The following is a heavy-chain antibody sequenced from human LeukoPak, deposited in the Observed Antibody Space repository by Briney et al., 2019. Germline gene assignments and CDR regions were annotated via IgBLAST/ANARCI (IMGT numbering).Heavy chain of an antibody. CDR2: IRYDRSTT. CDR1: GFTFSNHG. V-gene: IGHV3-30*02. J-gene: IGHJ4*02. Sequence: PGGSLRLSCAASGFTFSNHGMLWVRQAPGTGLEWLAFIRYDRSTTYSADSVKGRFTISRDTSKNTLYLQMNSLRDEDTAVYYCAKEVGVTTRGSFAYWGQGTLVTVSS. CDR3: AKEVGVTTRGSFAY. D-gene: IGHD1-26*01.